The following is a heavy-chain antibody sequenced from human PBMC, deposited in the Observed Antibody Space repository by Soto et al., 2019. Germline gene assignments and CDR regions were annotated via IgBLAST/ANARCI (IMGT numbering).Heavy chain of an antibody. Sequence: QVQLVQSGAEVKKPGASVKVSCKASGYTFTSYGISWMRQAPGQGLEWMGWISAYNGNTNYAQKLQGRGTMTTDTSTRTAYMELRGLRSDATAVYSCARDPPPPDYWGQGTLVTVSS. CDR1: GYTFTSYG. CDR3: ARDPPPPDY. V-gene: IGHV1-18*01. CDR2: ISAYNGNT. J-gene: IGHJ4*02.